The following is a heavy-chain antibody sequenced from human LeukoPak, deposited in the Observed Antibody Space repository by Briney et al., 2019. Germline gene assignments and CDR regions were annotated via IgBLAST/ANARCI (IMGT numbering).Heavy chain of an antibody. V-gene: IGHV3-21*05. Sequence: GGSLRLSCAASGFSFRRYAMNWVRQAPGKGLEWDAYVNAESTDILYADSVRGRFTISRDNAKNSLYLQMNSLRAEDRGVYYCARDTFEPLVIDFWGQGTLVTVSS. J-gene: IGHJ4*02. CDR1: GFSFRRYA. D-gene: IGHD6-13*01. CDR3: ARDTFEPLVIDF. CDR2: VNAESTDI.